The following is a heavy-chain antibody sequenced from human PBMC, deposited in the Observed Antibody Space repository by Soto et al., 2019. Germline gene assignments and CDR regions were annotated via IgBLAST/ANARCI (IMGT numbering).Heavy chain of an antibody. V-gene: IGHV1-46*01. CDR2: INPGGGST. J-gene: IGHJ4*02. Sequence: AAFQVSCKASGCPFTNYYIHWVRQAPGQELAWMGVINPGGGSTSYAQKLHGRVTMTRDTSTSTVYMELSSLRSEDAAVYYCARRVEAGYPNCVRGGQGSRVTVAS. CDR3: ARRVEAGYPNCVR. D-gene: IGHD1-1*01. CDR1: GCPFTNYY.